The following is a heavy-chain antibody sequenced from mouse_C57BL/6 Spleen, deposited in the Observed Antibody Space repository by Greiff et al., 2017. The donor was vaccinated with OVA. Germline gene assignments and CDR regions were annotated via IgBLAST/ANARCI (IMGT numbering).Heavy chain of an antibody. V-gene: IGHV3-6*01. CDR1: GYSITSGYY. Sequence: ESGPGLVKPSQSLSLTCSVTGYSITSGYYWNWIRQFPGNKLEWMGYISYDGSNNYNPSLKNRISITRDTSKNQFFLKLNSVTTEDTATYYCASDYVAYWGQGTLVTVSA. CDR3: ASDYVAY. J-gene: IGHJ3*01. D-gene: IGHD2-12*01. CDR2: ISYDGSN.